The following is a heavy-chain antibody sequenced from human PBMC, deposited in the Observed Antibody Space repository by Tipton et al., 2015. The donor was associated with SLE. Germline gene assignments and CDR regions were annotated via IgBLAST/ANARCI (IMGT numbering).Heavy chain of an antibody. CDR1: GFTFSSYS. CDR2: ISSSSSYI. V-gene: IGHV3-21*01. CDR3: AREYCTNGVCLDAFDI. D-gene: IGHD2-8*01. Sequence: LSLTCAASGFTFSSYSMNWVRQAPGKGLEWASSISSSSSYIYYADSVKGRFTISRDNAKNSLYLQMNSLRAEDTAVYYCAREYCTNGVCLDAFDIWGQGTMVTVSS. J-gene: IGHJ3*02.